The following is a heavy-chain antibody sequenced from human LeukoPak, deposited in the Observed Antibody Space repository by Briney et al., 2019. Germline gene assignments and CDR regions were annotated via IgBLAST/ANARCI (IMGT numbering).Heavy chain of an antibody. CDR1: GYTFTGYY. J-gene: IGHJ5*02. CDR2: INPNSGGT. CDR3: ARSTRSVGWFDP. D-gene: IGHD1-1*01. Sequence: ASVKVSCKASGYTFTGYYMHWVRQAPGQGLEWMGRINPNSGGTNYAQKFQGRVTMTTDTSISTAYMELSRLRSDDTAVYYCARSTRSVGWFDPWGQGTLVTVSS. V-gene: IGHV1-2*06.